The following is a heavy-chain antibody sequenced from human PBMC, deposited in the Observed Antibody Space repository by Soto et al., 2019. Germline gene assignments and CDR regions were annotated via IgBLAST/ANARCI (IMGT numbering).Heavy chain of an antibody. CDR2: IYYSGST. CDR1: GGSISSSSYY. V-gene: IGHV4-39*01. J-gene: IGHJ5*02. CDR3: ARHDIIFYSSGYLLAEFDP. D-gene: IGHD3-22*01. Sequence: PSETLSLTCTVSGGSISSSSYYWGWIRQPPGKGLEWIGSIYYSGSTYYNPSLKSRVTISVDTSKNQFSLTLSSVTAADTAVYYCARHDIIFYSSGYLLAEFDPWGQGTLVTVS.